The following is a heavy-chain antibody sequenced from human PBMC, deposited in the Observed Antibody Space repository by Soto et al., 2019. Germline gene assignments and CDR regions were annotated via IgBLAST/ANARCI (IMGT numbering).Heavy chain of an antibody. Sequence: SENLSLTCTVSGGSITSSRYYWSWIRQPPGKGLEWIGYIFYRGDTNYNPSLRSRVTISVDTSKKQFSLKLSSVTAADTAVYYCVRNQTAYYGPGSDSRGFDSWGQGDLVTVSS. CDR1: GGSITSSRYY. V-gene: IGHV4-61*05. CDR2: IFYRGDT. J-gene: IGHJ4*02. CDR3: VRNQTAYYGPGSDSRGFDS. D-gene: IGHD3-10*01.